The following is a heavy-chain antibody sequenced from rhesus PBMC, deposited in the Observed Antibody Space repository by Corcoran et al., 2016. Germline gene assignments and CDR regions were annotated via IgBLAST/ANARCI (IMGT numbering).Heavy chain of an antibody. V-gene: IGHV4-127*01. Sequence: QVQLQESGPAVVKPSETLSLPCAVSGYSITRGYDWSWIRQAPGEGLEGSGYIHGSSGSTNYNPSLKSRVTISKDTSKNQFSLKLSSMTTVDTAVYYCARKGEEYSSSYHYWGQGVLVTVSS. CDR3: ARKGEEYSSSYHY. J-gene: IGHJ4*01. D-gene: IGHD6-43*01. CDR1: GYSITRGYD. CDR2: IHGSSGST.